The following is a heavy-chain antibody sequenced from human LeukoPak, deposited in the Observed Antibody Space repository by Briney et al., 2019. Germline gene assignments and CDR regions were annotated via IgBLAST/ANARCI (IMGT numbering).Heavy chain of an antibody. Sequence: SETLSLTCTVSGGSISSSSYYWGWIRQPPGKGLEWIGSIYYSGSTYYNPSLKSRVTISVDTSKNQFSLKLSSVTAADSAVYYCARRNPSSGWPFDFWSQGTLVTVSS. CDR3: ARRNPSSGWPFDF. J-gene: IGHJ4*02. V-gene: IGHV4-39*01. D-gene: IGHD6-19*01. CDR2: IYYSGST. CDR1: GGSISSSSYY.